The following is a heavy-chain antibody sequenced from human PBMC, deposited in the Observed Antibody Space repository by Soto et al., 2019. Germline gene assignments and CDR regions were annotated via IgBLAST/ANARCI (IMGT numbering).Heavy chain of an antibody. CDR2: INHSGST. J-gene: IGHJ5*02. Sequence: KSSETLSLTCAVYGGSFSGYYWSWIRQPPGKGLEWIGEINHSGSTNYNPSLKSRVTISVDTSKKHFSLKLSSVTAADTAVYYCARDRPIRDSGSPSFDPWGQGIQVTVSS. V-gene: IGHV4-34*01. D-gene: IGHD3-10*01. CDR1: GGSFSGYY. CDR3: ARDRPIRDSGSPSFDP.